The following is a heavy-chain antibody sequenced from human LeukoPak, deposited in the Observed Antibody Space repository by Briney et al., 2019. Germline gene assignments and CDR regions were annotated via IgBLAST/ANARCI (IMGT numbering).Heavy chain of an antibody. CDR1: GYSFTSYW. V-gene: IGHV5-51*01. CDR3: ARVGNSGYDSYCQYMDV. Sequence: GESLKISCKGSGYSFTSYWIGWVRQMPGKGLEWMGIIYPGDSDTRYSPSFQGQVTISADKSISTAYLQWSSLKASDTAMYYCARVGNSGYDSYCQYMDVWGKGTTVTVSS. J-gene: IGHJ6*03. D-gene: IGHD5-12*01. CDR2: IYPGDSDT.